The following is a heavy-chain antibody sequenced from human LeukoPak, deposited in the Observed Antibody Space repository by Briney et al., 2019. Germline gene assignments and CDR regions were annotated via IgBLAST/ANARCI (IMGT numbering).Heavy chain of an antibody. CDR2: ISWNSGSI. V-gene: IGHV3-9*01. D-gene: IGHD3-22*01. CDR1: GFTFDDYA. CDR3: AKEARGYDSSGSRWFQH. J-gene: IGHJ1*01. Sequence: PGGSLRLSCAASGFTFDDYAMPWVRQAPGKGLEWVSGISWNSGSIGYADSVKGRFTISRDNAKNSLYLQMNSLRAEDTALYYCAKEARGYDSSGSRWFQHWGQGTLVTVSS.